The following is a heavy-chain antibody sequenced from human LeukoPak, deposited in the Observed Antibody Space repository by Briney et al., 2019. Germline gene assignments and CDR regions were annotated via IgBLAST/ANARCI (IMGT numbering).Heavy chain of an antibody. D-gene: IGHD3-22*01. Sequence: PSETLSLTCTVSGCTISNSGYYWGWIRQPPGKGREWIGNIYYSGSTYYNPSLKSRVTISVDPSKNQFSLKLSSVTAADTAVYYCAMTCYYDPFDFWGQGALVTVSS. CDR2: IYYSGST. V-gene: IGHV4-39*01. CDR3: AMTCYYDPFDF. J-gene: IGHJ4*02. CDR1: GCTISNSGYY.